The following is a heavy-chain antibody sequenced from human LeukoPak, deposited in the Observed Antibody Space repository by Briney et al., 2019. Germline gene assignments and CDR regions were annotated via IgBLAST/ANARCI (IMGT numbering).Heavy chain of an antibody. CDR3: ARHVGIHLWSLYFDY. CDR2: IYSSGST. CDR1: GGSISSYY. D-gene: IGHD5-18*01. V-gene: IGHV4-59*08. Sequence: SETLSLTCIVSGGSISSYYWSWIRQPPGKGLEWIGYIYSSGSTDYNPSLKSRATISLDTSNHQFSLKLTSVTAADTAVYYCARHVGIHLWSLYFDYWGQGSLVTVSS. J-gene: IGHJ4*02.